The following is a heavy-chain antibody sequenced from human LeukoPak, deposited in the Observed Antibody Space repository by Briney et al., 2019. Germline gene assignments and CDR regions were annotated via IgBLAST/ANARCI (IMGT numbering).Heavy chain of an antibody. J-gene: IGHJ6*03. D-gene: IGHD3-16*02. CDR3: AREVNDYVWGSYRYYYYYYMDV. CDR1: AGSFSGYY. CDR2: INHSGST. V-gene: IGHV4-34*01. Sequence: SETLSLTCAVYAGSFSGYYWTWIRQPPGKGLEWIGEINHSGSTNYNPSLKSRVTISVDTSKNQFSLKLSSVTAADTAVYYCAREVNDYVWGSYRYYYYYYMDVWGKGTTVTVSS.